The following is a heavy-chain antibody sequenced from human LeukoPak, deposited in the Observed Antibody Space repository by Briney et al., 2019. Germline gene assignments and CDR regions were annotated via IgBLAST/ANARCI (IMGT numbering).Heavy chain of an antibody. V-gene: IGHV4-34*01. CDR2: INHSGST. Sequence: SETLSLTCAVYGGSFSGYYWSWIRQPPGKGLEWIGEINHSGSTNNNPSLKSRVTISVDTSKNQFSLKLSSVTAADTAVYYCARTHDEYYYDSSGYQHWGQGTLVTVSS. D-gene: IGHD3-22*01. CDR3: ARTHDEYYYDSSGYQH. J-gene: IGHJ1*01. CDR1: GGSFSGYY.